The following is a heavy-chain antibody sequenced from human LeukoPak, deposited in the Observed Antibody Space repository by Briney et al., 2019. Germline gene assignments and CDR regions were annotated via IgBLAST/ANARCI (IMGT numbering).Heavy chain of an antibody. D-gene: IGHD3-10*01. CDR3: AKGGGDYYGSGSYLSPFDY. CDR2: ISGSGGST. CDR1: GFTFSSYA. J-gene: IGHJ4*02. V-gene: IGHV3-23*01. Sequence: GSLRLSCAASGFTFSSYAMSWVRQAPGKGLEWVSAISGSGGSTYYADSVKGRFTISRDNSKNTLYLQMNSLRAEDTAVYYCAKGGGDYYGSGSYLSPFDYWGQGTLVTVSS.